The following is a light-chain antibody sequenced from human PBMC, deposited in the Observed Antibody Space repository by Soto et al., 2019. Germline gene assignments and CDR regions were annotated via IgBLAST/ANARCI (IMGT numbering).Light chain of an antibody. Sequence: EVVLTQSPATLSLSPGERATLSCRAGQSVSSHLAWYQQKPGQAPRLLIYDASNRATGIPGRFSGSGSGTDFTLTISSLEPEDFAVYYCQQRSNGPAYTFGQGTRLDIK. CDR2: DAS. V-gene: IGKV3-11*01. J-gene: IGKJ2*01. CDR3: QQRSNGPAYT. CDR1: QSVSSH.